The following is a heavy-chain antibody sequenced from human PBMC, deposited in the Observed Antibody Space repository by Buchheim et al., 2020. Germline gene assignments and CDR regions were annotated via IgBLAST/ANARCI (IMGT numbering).Heavy chain of an antibody. D-gene: IGHD6-19*01. J-gene: IGHJ5*01. CDR3: ARDPPQSGWSFEA. CDR2: ISYDGSNK. CDR1: GFTFSSYG. V-gene: IGHV3-30*03. Sequence: QVQLVESGGGVVQPGRSLRLSCAASGFTFSSYGMHWVRQAPGKGLEWVAVISYDGSNKYYADSVKGRFTISRDNSKNMLYLQMNSLRVEDTAVYYCARDPPQSGWSFEAWGQGTL.